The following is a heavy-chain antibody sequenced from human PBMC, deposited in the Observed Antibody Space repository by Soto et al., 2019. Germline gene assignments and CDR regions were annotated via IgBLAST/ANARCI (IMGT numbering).Heavy chain of an antibody. D-gene: IGHD3-22*01. CDR3: ARSSYDSSGSGY. Sequence: QVQLVQSGAEVKKPGSSVKVSCKASGGTFSSYTISWVRQAPGQGLEWMGRIIPTLGIANYAQKFQGRVTITADKSTSTAYMELSRLRSEDTAVYYCARSSYDSSGSGYWCQGTLVTVSS. J-gene: IGHJ4*02. V-gene: IGHV1-69*02. CDR2: IIPTLGIA. CDR1: GGTFSSYT.